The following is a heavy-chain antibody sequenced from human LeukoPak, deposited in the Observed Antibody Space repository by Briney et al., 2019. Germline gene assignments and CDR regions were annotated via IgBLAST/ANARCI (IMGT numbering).Heavy chain of an antibody. CDR3: ARGKLRERKIAVAGSAYYYYYMDV. Sequence: SETLSLTCAVYGGSFSGYYWSWIRQPPGKGLEWIGEINHSGSTNYNPSLKSRVTISVDTSKNQFSLKLSSVTAADTAVYYCARGKLRERKIAVAGSAYYYYYMDVWGKGTTVTVSS. CDR1: GGSFSGYY. D-gene: IGHD6-19*01. CDR2: INHSGST. J-gene: IGHJ6*03. V-gene: IGHV4-34*01.